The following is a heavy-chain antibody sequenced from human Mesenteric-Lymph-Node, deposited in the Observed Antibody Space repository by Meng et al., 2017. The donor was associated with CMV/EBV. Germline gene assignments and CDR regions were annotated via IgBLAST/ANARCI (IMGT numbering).Heavy chain of an antibody. J-gene: IGHJ3*02. D-gene: IGHD3-9*01. CDR1: GYTFTGYY. CDR3: ARVSVLRYFDWSSWAAFDI. CDR2: INPNSGGT. V-gene: IGHV1-2*02. Sequence: ASVKVSCKASGYTFTGYYIHWVRQAPGQGLEWMGWINPNSGGTNYAQKFQGRVTMTRDTSISTVDMELSRLRSDDTAVYYCARVSVLRYFDWSSWAAFDIWGQGTMVTV.